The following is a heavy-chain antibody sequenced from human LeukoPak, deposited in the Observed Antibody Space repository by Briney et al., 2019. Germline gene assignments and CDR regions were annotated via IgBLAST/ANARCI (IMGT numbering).Heavy chain of an antibody. J-gene: IGHJ4*02. CDR1: GFTFSGDW. Sequence: GGSLRLSCAASGFTFSGDWMHWVRQAPGKGLVWVSHVSSAGYTTRYADSVKGRFTISRDNSKNTLYVQMTSLRAEDTAVYYCAKALHYGDYGKFDYWGQGTLVTVSS. CDR3: AKALHYGDYGKFDY. D-gene: IGHD4-17*01. V-gene: IGHV3-74*01. CDR2: VSSAGYTT.